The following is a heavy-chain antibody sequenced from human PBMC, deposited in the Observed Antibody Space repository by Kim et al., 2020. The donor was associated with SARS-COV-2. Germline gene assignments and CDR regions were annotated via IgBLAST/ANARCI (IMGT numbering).Heavy chain of an antibody. V-gene: IGHV3-43*01. D-gene: IGHD1-26*01. CDR2: ISWDGGST. J-gene: IGHJ4*02. CDR3: AKDMGVGAIPSFDY. Sequence: GGSLRPSCAASGFTFDDYTMHWVRQAPGKGLEWVSLISWDGGSTYYADSVKGRFTISRDNSKNSLYLQMNSLRTEDTALYYCAKDMGVGAIPSFDYWGQGTLVTVSS. CDR1: GFTFDDYT.